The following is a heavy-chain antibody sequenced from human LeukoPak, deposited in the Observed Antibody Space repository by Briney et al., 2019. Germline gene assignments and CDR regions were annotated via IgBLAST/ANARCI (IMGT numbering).Heavy chain of an antibody. Sequence: GGSLRLSCAASGFTFSSYDIHWVRRAPGKGLEWVAMISYAGNNKYYADSVKGRSTISRDNSKNTLYLQMNSLRPEDTAVYYCARDGILPRFDYWGQGTLVTVSS. V-gene: IGHV3-30*04. D-gene: IGHD2-15*01. J-gene: IGHJ4*02. CDR2: ISYAGNNK. CDR3: ARDGILPRFDY. CDR1: GFTFSSYD.